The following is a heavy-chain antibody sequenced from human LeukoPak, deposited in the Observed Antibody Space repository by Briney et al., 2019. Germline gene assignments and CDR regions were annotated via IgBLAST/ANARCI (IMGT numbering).Heavy chain of an antibody. J-gene: IGHJ4*02. CDR3: ARLPDIRGWPFDC. D-gene: IGHD6-19*01. CDR1: GGPIGKHY. V-gene: IGHV4-59*11. Sequence: SETLPLTCTFSGGPIGKHYWTWIRRPPGKELEWIGYVSFDAITAYRPSLGNPLTLSVGPSMGQFSLSLPSVTAADPAVYDCARLPDIRGWPFDCWGQGTLVTASS. CDR2: VSFDAIT.